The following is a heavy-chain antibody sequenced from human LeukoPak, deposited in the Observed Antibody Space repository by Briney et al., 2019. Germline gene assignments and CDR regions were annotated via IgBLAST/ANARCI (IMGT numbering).Heavy chain of an antibody. J-gene: IGHJ4*02. CDR1: GFSFSESY. CDR2: ISGSGSSM. D-gene: IGHD4-17*01. Sequence: GGSLRLSCAASGFSFSESYMSWIRQAPGKGLEWVAYISGSGSSMYYADSVKGRFTISRDNGKNSLYLQMNSLSAEDTAVYYCARGDDYGDSLVAYWGQGTLVTVSS. CDR3: ARGDDYGDSLVAY. V-gene: IGHV3-11*04.